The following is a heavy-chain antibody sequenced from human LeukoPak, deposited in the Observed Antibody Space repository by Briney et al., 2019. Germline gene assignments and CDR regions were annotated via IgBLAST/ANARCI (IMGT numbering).Heavy chain of an antibody. CDR3: ARVSGYGDYFDY. V-gene: IGHV1-69*13. CDR1: GGTFSSYA. Sequence: SVKVSCKASGGTFSSYAISWVRQAPGQGLEWMGGIIPIFGTANYAQKFQGRVTITADESTSTAYMELSSLRSDDTAVYYCARVSGYGDYFDYWGQGTLVTVSS. CDR2: IIPIFGTA. D-gene: IGHD4-17*01. J-gene: IGHJ4*02.